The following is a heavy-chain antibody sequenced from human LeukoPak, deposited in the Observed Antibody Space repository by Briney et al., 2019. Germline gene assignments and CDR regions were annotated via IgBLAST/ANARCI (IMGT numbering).Heavy chain of an antibody. CDR3: TRDGPGFDPLVCDAFDI. CDR2: IRSEAYGGTT. V-gene: IGHV3-49*03. CDR1: GFTFGDYA. Sequence: PGGSLRLSCTASGFTFGDYAMSWFRQAPGEGLEWVGFIRSEAYGGTTEYAASVKGRFTISRDDSKSIAYLQMNSLKTEDTAVYYCTRDGPGFDPLVCDAFDIWGQGTMVTVSS. J-gene: IGHJ3*02. D-gene: IGHD3-9*01.